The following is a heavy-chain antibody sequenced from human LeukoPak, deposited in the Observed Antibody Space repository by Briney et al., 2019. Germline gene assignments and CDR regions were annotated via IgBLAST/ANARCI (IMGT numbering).Heavy chain of an antibody. CDR1: GGTFISYA. Sequence: ASVKVSCKASGGTFISYAISWVRQAPGQGLEWMGGIIPIFGAANYAQKFQGRVTITADESTSTAYMELSSLRSEDTAVYYCASIAAAGISLTRYYYGMDVWGQGTTVTVSS. J-gene: IGHJ6*02. V-gene: IGHV1-69*13. CDR2: IIPIFGAA. D-gene: IGHD6-13*01. CDR3: ASIAAAGISLTRYYYGMDV.